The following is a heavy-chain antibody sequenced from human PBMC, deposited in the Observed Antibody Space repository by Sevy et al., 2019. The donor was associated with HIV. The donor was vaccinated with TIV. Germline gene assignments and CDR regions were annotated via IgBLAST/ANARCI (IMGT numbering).Heavy chain of an antibody. V-gene: IGHV3-30*03. J-gene: IGHJ4*02. CDR3: GRDAGYSTVWYPGY. Sequence: GGSLRLSCAASGFSFSTHGMHWVRQAPGKGLEWVAVISFDGSDKYYSESVKGRFTISRDNSKKTLLLQMSSLRAEETAVYYCGRDAGYSTVWYPGYWGQGTLVTVSS. CDR2: ISFDGSDK. D-gene: IGHD6-19*01. CDR1: GFSFSTHG.